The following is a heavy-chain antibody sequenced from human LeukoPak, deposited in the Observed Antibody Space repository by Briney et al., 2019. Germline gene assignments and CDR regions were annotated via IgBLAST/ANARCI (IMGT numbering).Heavy chain of an antibody. V-gene: IGHV1-18*04. CDR2: ISAYNGNT. CDR3: ARDYHGSYGDYGKGYYYYGMDV. CDR1: GYTFTSYY. J-gene: IGHJ6*02. Sequence: ASVTVSCKASGYTFTSYYMHWVRQAPGQGLEWMGWISAYNGNTNYAQKLQGRVTMTTDTSTSTAYMELRSLRSDDTAVYYCARDYHGSYGDYGKGYYYYGMDVWDQGTTVTVFS. D-gene: IGHD4-17*01.